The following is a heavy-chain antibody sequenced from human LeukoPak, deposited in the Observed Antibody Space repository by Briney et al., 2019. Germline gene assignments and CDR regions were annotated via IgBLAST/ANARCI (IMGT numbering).Heavy chain of an antibody. CDR1: GYTFTSYG. Sequence: GASVKVSCKASGYTFTSYGISWVRQAPGQGLEWMGWISAYNGNTNYAQKLQGRVTMTTDTSTSTAYMELRSLRSDDTAVYYCARERGAPRGYYYYYMDVWGKGTTVTISS. V-gene: IGHV1-18*01. CDR3: ARERGAPRGYYYYYMDV. J-gene: IGHJ6*03. D-gene: IGHD1-26*01. CDR2: ISAYNGNT.